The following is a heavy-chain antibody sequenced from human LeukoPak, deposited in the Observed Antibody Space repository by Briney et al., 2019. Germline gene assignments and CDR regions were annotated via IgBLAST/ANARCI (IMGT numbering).Heavy chain of an antibody. CDR2: IKSKTDGGTT. CDR3: TTDVVGAPSFDY. CDR1: GFPFSNAW. J-gene: IGHJ4*02. D-gene: IGHD2-15*01. V-gene: IGHV3-15*01. Sequence: GGSLRLSCAASGFPFSNAWMSWVRPDPGKGLEWVGRIKSKTDGGTTDYAAPVKGRFTISRDDSKNTLYLQMNSLKPEDTAVYYCTTDVVGAPSFDYWGQGTLVTVSS.